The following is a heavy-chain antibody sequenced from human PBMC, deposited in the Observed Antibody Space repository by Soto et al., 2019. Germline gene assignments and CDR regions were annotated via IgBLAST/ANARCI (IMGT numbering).Heavy chain of an antibody. CDR1: GFTFRTYT. D-gene: IGHD2-15*01. CDR2: IRGFSPYT. CDR3: ARDRGYDAHDYYYNALDV. V-gene: IGHV3-21*01. J-gene: IGHJ6*02. Sequence: GGSLRLSCVASGFTFRTYTMNWVRQAPGKGLEWVSGIRGFSPYTFYAESVKGRFTVSRDNAKNSLYLQMNSLGVEDTAVYYCARDRGYDAHDYYYNALDVWGQGTTVTVSS.